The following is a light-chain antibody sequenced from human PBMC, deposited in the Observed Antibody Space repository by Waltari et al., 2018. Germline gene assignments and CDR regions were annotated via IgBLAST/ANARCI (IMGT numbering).Light chain of an antibody. CDR3: QQLNSYPLLT. V-gene: IGKV1-9*01. J-gene: IGKJ4*01. CDR1: QGMSSY. Sequence: IQLTQSPSSLSASVGDRVTITCRASQGMSSYLAWYQQKPGKAPKLLIYSASTLQSGVPSRFSGSGSGTDFTLIINSLQPEDCATYYCQQLNSYPLLTFGGGTKVEIK. CDR2: SAS.